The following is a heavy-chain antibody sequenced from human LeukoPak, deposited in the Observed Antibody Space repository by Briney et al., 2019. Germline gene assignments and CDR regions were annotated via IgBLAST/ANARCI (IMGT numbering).Heavy chain of an antibody. CDR1: GFTFSSYT. CDR3: ARAFGYSMSLDY. V-gene: IGHV3-30-3*01. D-gene: IGHD4-11*01. CDR2: ISYDGSNK. Sequence: GGSLRLSCAASGFTFSSYTMHWVRQAPGKGLEWVAVISYDGSNKYYADSVKGRFTISRDNSKNTLYLQMNSLRAEDTAVYYCARAFGYSMSLDYWGQGTLVTVSS. J-gene: IGHJ4*02.